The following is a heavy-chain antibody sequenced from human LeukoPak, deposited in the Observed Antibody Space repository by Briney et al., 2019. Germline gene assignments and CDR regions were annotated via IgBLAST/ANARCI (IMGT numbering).Heavy chain of an antibody. CDR1: GGSISSSSYY. CDR3: ASLYSGYALGDY. CDR2: IYYSGST. J-gene: IGHJ4*02. D-gene: IGHD5-12*01. V-gene: IGHV4-39*01. Sequence: SETLSLTCTVSGGSISSSSYYWGWIRQPPGKGLEWIGSIYYSGSTYYNPSLKSRVTIPVDTSKHQFSLKLSSVTAADTAVYFCASLYSGYALGDYWGQGTLVTVSS.